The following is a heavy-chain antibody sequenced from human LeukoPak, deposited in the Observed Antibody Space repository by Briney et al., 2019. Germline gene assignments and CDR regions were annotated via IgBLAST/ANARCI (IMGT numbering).Heavy chain of an antibody. CDR1: GYSISSGYY. CDR3: ARPGGYAFDI. CDR2: IYHSGST. Sequence: SETLSLTCAVSGYSISSGYYWGWIRQPPGKGLEWIGSIYHSGSTYYNPFLKSRVTISVDTSKNQFSLKLTSVTAADTAVYYCARPGGYAFDIWGQGTMVTVSS. D-gene: IGHD3-10*01. J-gene: IGHJ3*02. V-gene: IGHV4-38-2*01.